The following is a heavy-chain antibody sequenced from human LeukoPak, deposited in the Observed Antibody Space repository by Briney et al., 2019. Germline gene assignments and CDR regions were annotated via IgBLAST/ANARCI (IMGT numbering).Heavy chain of an antibody. CDR3: ARPTMVRGVFDY. D-gene: IGHD3-10*01. J-gene: IGHJ4*02. CDR1: GYSISSGYY. CDR2: IYHSGST. Sequence: SETLSLTCTVSGYSISSGYYWGWIRQPPGKGLEWIGSIYHSGSTYYNPSLKSRVTISVDTSKNQFSLKLSSVTAADTAVYYCARPTMVRGVFDYWGQGTLVTVSS. V-gene: IGHV4-38-2*02.